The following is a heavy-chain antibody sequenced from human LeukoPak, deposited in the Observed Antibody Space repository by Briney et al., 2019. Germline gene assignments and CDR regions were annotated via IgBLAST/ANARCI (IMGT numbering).Heavy chain of an antibody. CDR1: GYTFTNYG. V-gene: IGHV1-18*01. D-gene: IGHD3-3*01. CDR2: ISPYNGDR. CDR3: ARDPSKIWEWLSSRFDY. Sequence: ASVKVSCKTSGYTFTNYGIGWVRQAPGQGPEWMGWISPYNGDRKYAEMFQGRVTMTTDTSTNTAHMELRSLRSDDTAVYYCARDPSKIWEWLSSRFDYWGQGTLVTVSS. J-gene: IGHJ4*02.